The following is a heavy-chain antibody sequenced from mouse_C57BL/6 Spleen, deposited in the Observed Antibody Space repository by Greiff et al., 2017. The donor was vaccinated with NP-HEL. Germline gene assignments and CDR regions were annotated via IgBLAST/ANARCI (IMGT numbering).Heavy chain of an antibody. D-gene: IGHD3-2*02. Sequence: VKLMESGPELVKPGASVKISCKASGYAFSSSWMNWVKQRPGKGLEWIGRIYPGDGDTNYNGKFKGKATLTADKSSSTAYMQLSSLTSEDSAVYFCARGDSSDFDYWGQGTTLTVSS. CDR1: GYAFSSSW. J-gene: IGHJ2*01. CDR3: ARGDSSDFDY. CDR2: IYPGDGDT. V-gene: IGHV1-82*01.